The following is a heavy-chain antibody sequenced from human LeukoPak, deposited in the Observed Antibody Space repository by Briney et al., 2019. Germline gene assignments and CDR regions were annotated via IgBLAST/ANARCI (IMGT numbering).Heavy chain of an antibody. CDR2: IYHSGST. CDR1: GYSISSGYY. CDR3: ARGGGSGWYLIDY. V-gene: IGHV4-38-2*02. D-gene: IGHD6-19*01. Sequence: PSETLSLTCTVSGYSISSGYYWGWIRQPPGKGLEWIGSIYHSGSTYYNPSLKSRVTISVDTSKKQFSLKLSSVTAADTAVYYCARGGGSGWYLIDYWGQGTLVTVSS. J-gene: IGHJ4*02.